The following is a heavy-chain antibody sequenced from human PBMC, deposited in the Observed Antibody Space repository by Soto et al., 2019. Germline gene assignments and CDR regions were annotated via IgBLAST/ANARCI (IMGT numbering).Heavy chain of an antibody. CDR1: GFTFSDYY. Sequence: PGGSLRLSCAASGFTFSDYYMSWIRQAPGKGLEWVSYISSSSSYTNYADSVKGRFTISRDNAKNSLYLQMNSLRAEDTAVYYCARAQNYYGSGSYPETYFDYWGQGTLVTVS. V-gene: IGHV3-11*06. D-gene: IGHD3-10*01. CDR2: ISSSSSYT. CDR3: ARAQNYYGSGSYPETYFDY. J-gene: IGHJ4*02.